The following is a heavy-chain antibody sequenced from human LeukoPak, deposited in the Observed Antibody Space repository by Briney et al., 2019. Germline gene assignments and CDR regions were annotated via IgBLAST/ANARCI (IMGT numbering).Heavy chain of an antibody. V-gene: IGHV3-30*04. CDR3: AKDGDSGYTSPINYYYYYGMDV. CDR2: ISYDGSNK. Sequence: GRSLRLSCAASGFTFSSYAMHWVRQAPGKGLEWVAVISYDGSNKYYADSVKGRFTISRDNSKNTLYLQMNSLRAEDTAVYYCAKDGDSGYTSPINYYYYYGMDVWGQGTTVTVSS. D-gene: IGHD3-22*01. J-gene: IGHJ6*02. CDR1: GFTFSSYA.